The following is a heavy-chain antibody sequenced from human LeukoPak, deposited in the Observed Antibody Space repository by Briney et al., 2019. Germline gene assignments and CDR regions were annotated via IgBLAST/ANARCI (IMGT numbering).Heavy chain of an antibody. J-gene: IGHJ4*02. D-gene: IGHD3-3*01. CDR2: IIPIFGTT. V-gene: IGHV1-69*13. CDR1: GGTFSSYA. CDR3: ARGNPRSLLPYYFDY. Sequence: ASVKVSCKASGGTFSSYAIRWVRQAPGQGLEWMGGIIPIFGTTNYAQKFQGRVTITADESTSTAYMELSSLKSEDTAVYYYARGNPRSLLPYYFDYWGQGTLVTVSS.